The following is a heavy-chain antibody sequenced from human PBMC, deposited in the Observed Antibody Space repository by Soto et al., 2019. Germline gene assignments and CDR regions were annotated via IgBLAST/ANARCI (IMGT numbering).Heavy chain of an antibody. V-gene: IGHV4-30-4*01. CDR1: GGSISSGDYY. Sequence: SETLSLTCTVSGGSISSGDYYWSWIRQPPGKGLEWIGYIYYSGSTYYNPSLKSRVTISVDTSKNQFSLKLSSVTAADTAVYYCARTYYYDSSGYYPPLQFDYWGQGTLVTVSS. D-gene: IGHD3-22*01. J-gene: IGHJ4*02. CDR2: IYYSGST. CDR3: ARTYYYDSSGYYPPLQFDY.